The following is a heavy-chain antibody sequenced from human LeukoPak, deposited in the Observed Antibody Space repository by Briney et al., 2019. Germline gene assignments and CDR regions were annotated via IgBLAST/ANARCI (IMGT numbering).Heavy chain of an antibody. CDR2: IYYSGST. J-gene: IGHJ4*02. D-gene: IGHD4-17*01. V-gene: IGHV4-59*08. Sequence: SETLSLTCTVSGGSISSYYWSWIRQPPGKGLEWIGYIYYSGSTYYNPSLKSRVTISVDTSKNQFSLKLSSVTAADTAVYYCARRRGIEDYGDYRFDYWGQGTLVTVSS. CDR1: GGSISSYY. CDR3: ARRRGIEDYGDYRFDY.